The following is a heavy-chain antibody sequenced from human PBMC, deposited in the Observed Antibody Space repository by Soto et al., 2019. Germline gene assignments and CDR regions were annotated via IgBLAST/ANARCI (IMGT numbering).Heavy chain of an antibody. Sequence: QVQLVESGGGVVQPGRSLRLSCAASGVTFSSYGMHWVRQAPGKGLEWVAVISYDGSNKYYRDSAKGRFTISRDNSKNTLYLQMNSLSAEDTAVYYFAKDDRDRPALMVVGRPDYWGKATLVTASS. CDR1: GVTFSSYG. D-gene: IGHD3-22*01. CDR2: ISYDGSNK. CDR3: AKDDRDRPALMVVGRPDY. V-gene: IGHV3-30*18. J-gene: IGHJ4*02.